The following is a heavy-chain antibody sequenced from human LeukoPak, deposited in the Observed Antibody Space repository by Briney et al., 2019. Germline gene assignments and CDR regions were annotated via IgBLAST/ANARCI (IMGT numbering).Heavy chain of an antibody. CDR2: ISGSGGST. V-gene: IGHV3-23*01. J-gene: IGHJ4*02. Sequence: GGSLRLSCAASGFTFSSYAMSWVRQAPGKGLEWVSAISGSGGSTYYADSVKGRFTISRDNSKNTLYLQMNSLRAEDTAVYYCAKTLRSWIQLQYYFDYWGQGTLVTVSS. CDR1: GFTFSSYA. CDR3: AKTLRSWIQLQYYFDY. D-gene: IGHD5-18*01.